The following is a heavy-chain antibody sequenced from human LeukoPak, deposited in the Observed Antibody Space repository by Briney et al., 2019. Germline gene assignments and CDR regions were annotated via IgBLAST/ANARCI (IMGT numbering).Heavy chain of an antibody. V-gene: IGHV3-23*01. J-gene: IGHJ4*02. CDR1: GFTFSGYA. CDR2: ISGSGVST. Sequence: GGSLRLSCAASGFTFSGYAMSWVRQAPGKGLEWVSTISGSGVSTYYADSVKGRFTGSRDNSKNTLYLQMNNLRAEDTAVYYCAKESRYYYGSGSSSSQLDYWGQGNLVTVSS. CDR3: AKESRYYYGSGSSSSQLDY. D-gene: IGHD3-10*01.